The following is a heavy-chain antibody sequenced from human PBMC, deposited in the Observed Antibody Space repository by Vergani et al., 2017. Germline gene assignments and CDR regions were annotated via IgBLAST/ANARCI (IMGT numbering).Heavy chain of an antibody. J-gene: IGHJ5*02. CDR3: ARDDGSWPPQSQRLLYDIGWFDP. CDR1: GFTFSAYW. D-gene: IGHD6-25*01. Sequence: EVLLVESGGGLVQPGGSLRLSCAASGFTFSAYWMNWVRQAPGKGLEWVANIKQDGSEKYYVDSVKGRVTISRDNANNLVYLQMSSVRADDTAVYYCARDDGSWPPQSQRLLYDIGWFDPWGEGTLVTDSS. V-gene: IGHV3-7*01. CDR2: IKQDGSEK.